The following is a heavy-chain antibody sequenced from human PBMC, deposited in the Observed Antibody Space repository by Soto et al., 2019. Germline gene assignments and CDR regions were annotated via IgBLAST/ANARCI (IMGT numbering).Heavy chain of an antibody. CDR1: GGTFSSYT. Sequence: QVQLVQSGAEVKKPGSSVKVSCKASGGTFSSYTISWVRQAPGQGLEWMGRIIPILGIANYAQKFQGRVTITADKSTSTAYMELSSLRSEDTAVYYCARAPPNCSGGSGYSGAGGYYYYMDVWGKGTTVTVSS. V-gene: IGHV1-69*02. J-gene: IGHJ6*03. CDR2: IIPILGIA. D-gene: IGHD2-15*01. CDR3: ARAPPNCSGGSGYSGAGGYYYYMDV.